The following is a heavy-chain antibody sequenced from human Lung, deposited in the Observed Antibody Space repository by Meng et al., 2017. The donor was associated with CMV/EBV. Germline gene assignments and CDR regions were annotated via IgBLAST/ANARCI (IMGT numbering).Heavy chain of an antibody. CDR1: GFTFSYYS. J-gene: IGHJ4*02. CDR3: AGFGHRNIWWLGIVGFDY. D-gene: IGHD2-21*01. V-gene: IGHV3-21*01. CDR2: ISSSSSYI. Sequence: GESLKISCAASGFTFSYYSMNWVRQAPGKGLEWVSSISSSSSYIYYADSVKGRFTISRDNAKNSLYLQMNGLRAEDTAVYYCAGFGHRNIWWLGIVGFDYWGQGTLVTVSS.